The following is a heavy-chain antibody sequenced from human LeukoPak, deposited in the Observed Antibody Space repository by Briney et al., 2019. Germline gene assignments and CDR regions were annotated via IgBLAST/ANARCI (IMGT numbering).Heavy chain of an antibody. D-gene: IGHD7-27*01. CDR1: GFTFSSYA. V-gene: IGHV3-23*01. CDR3: AKGESSLKWGSRYY. J-gene: IGHJ4*02. CDR2: ISGSGGST. Sequence: PGGSLRLSCAASGFTFSSYAMSWVRQAPGKGLEWVSAISGSGGSTYYADSVKGRFTISRDNSKNTLYLQMNSLRAEDTAVYYCAKGESSLKWGSRYYWGQGTLVTVSS.